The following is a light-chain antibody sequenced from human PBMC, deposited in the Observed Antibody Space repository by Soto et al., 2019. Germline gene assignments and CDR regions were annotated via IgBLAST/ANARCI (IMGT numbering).Light chain of an antibody. CDR3: QQSYSSPRT. J-gene: IGKJ1*01. Sequence: DVQMTQSPSSLSASVGDRVTITCRASQTINKYLNWYQHKPGKAPKLLIYEASTLQSGVPSRFSGTESGTDLTLTINSLQPEDFATYYCQQSYSSPRTFGQGTKVEIK. CDR1: QTINKY. V-gene: IGKV1-39*01. CDR2: EAS.